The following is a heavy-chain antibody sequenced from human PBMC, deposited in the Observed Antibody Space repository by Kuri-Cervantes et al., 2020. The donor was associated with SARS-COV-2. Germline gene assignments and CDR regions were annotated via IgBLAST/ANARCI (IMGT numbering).Heavy chain of an antibody. V-gene: IGHV3-74*01. Sequence: GESLKISCAASGFTFSSYWMHWVRQAPGKRLVWVSRINSDGSSTIYADSVKGRFTISRDNSQNTLYLHMKSLRSEDTAMYYCAKDRVGVQDFWGQGTLVTVSS. CDR2: INSDGSST. CDR1: GFTFSSYW. CDR3: AKDRVGVQDF. D-gene: IGHD2-21*01. J-gene: IGHJ4*02.